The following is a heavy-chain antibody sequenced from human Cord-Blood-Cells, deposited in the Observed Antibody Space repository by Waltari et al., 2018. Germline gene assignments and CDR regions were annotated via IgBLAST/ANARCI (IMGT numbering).Heavy chain of an antibody. CDR2: IYHSGST. D-gene: IGHD3-10*01. CDR1: GGSIRSGGYS. J-gene: IGHJ3*02. V-gene: IGHV4-30-2*01. Sequence: QLQLQESGSGLVKPSQTLSLTCAVPGGSIRSGGYSWCWIRQPPGKGLEWIGYIYHSGSTYYNPSLKSRVTISVDRSKNQFSLKLSSVTAADTAVYYCARVGGDDAFDIWGQGTMVTVSS. CDR3: ARVGGDDAFDI.